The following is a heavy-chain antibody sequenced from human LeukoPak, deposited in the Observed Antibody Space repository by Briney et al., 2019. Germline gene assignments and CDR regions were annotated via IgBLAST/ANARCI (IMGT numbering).Heavy chain of an antibody. CDR2: IYYSGST. CDR3: ARRTQARDRFAGATTDLDY. V-gene: IGHV4-39*01. D-gene: IGHD1-26*01. Sequence: SETLSLTCTVSGGSISSSSYYWGWIRQPPGKGLEWIGSIYYSGSTYYNPSLKSRVTISVDTSKNQFSLKLSSVTAADTAVYYCARRTQARDRFAGATTDLDYWGQGTLVTVSS. J-gene: IGHJ4*02. CDR1: GGSISSSSYY.